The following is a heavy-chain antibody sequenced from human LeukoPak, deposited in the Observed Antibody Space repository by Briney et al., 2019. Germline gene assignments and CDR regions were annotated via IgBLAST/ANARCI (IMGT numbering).Heavy chain of an antibody. J-gene: IGHJ4*02. CDR3: ARDVAGTSDY. V-gene: IGHV4-38-2*02. CDR2: IYHSGST. Sequence: PSETLSLTCTVSGYSISSGYYRGWIRQPPGKGLEWIGSIYHSGSTYYNPSLKSRVTISVDTSKNQFSLKLSSVTAADTAVYYCARDVAGTSDYWGQGTLVAVSS. CDR1: GYSISSGYY. D-gene: IGHD6-19*01.